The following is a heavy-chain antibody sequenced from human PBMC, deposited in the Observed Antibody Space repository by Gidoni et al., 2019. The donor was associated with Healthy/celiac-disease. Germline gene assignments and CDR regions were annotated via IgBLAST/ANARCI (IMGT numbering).Heavy chain of an antibody. D-gene: IGHD1-26*01. V-gene: IGHV3-66*01. CDR1: GFTVSSTY. Sequence: EVQLVESGGGLVQPGGSLRLPCAASGFTVSSTYMSWVRQAPGKGLEWVSVIYSGGSTYYADSVKGRFTISRDNSKNTLYLQMNSLRAEDTAVYYCAREGELHWFDPWGQGTLVTVSS. CDR3: AREGELHWFDP. J-gene: IGHJ5*02. CDR2: IYSGGST.